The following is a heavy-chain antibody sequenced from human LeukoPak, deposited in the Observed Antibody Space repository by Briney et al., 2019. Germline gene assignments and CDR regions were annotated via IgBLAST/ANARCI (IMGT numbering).Heavy chain of an antibody. D-gene: IGHD6-13*01. Sequence: ASVKVSCKASGYTFSSYGISWMRQAPGQGLEWVGWIGSYKGHTNYAQKVQGRLTLTTDTSTATAYMELSDLTSDDTAVYYCARGSSYTSSWHEDYWGQGTLVTVSS. V-gene: IGHV1-18*01. CDR1: GYTFSSYG. J-gene: IGHJ4*02. CDR2: IGSYKGHT. CDR3: ARGSSYTSSWHEDY.